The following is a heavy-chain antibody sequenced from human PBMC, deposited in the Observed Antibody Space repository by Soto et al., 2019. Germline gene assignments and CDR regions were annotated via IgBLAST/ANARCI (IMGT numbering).Heavy chain of an antibody. CDR1: GFTFDDYA. V-gene: IGHV3-9*01. Sequence: HPGGSLRLSCAASGFTFDDYAMHWVRQAPGKGLEWVSGISWNSGSIGYADSVKGRFTISRDNAKNSLYLQMNSLRAEDTALYYCAKDYGSGTLDGMDVWGQGTTVTVSS. CDR3: AKDYGSGTLDGMDV. D-gene: IGHD3-10*01. J-gene: IGHJ6*02. CDR2: ISWNSGSI.